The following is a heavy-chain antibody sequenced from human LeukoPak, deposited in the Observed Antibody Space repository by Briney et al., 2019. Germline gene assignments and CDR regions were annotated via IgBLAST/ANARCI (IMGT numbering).Heavy chain of an antibody. CDR3: ASRLAGLDAFDI. Sequence: ASVKVSCKASGYTFTSYDINWVRQATGQGLEWMGWMNPNSGNTGYAQKFQGRVTMTRNTSISTAYVELSSLRSEDTAVYYCASRLAGLDAFDIWGQGTMVTVSS. CDR1: GYTFTSYD. CDR2: MNPNSGNT. J-gene: IGHJ3*02. D-gene: IGHD6-19*01. V-gene: IGHV1-8*01.